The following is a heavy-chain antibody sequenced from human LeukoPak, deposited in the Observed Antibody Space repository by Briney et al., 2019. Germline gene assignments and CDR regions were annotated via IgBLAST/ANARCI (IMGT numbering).Heavy chain of an antibody. D-gene: IGHD3-22*01. V-gene: IGHV1-18*01. J-gene: IGHJ4*02. CDR3: ARDLEGDYYDSSGYPGGY. Sequence: ASVKVSCKASGYTFTSYGISWVRQAPGQGREWMGWISAYNGNTNYAQKLQGRVTMTTDTSTSTAYMELRGLRSDDTAVYYCARDLEGDYYDSSGYPGGYWGQGTLVTVSS. CDR1: GYTFTSYG. CDR2: ISAYNGNT.